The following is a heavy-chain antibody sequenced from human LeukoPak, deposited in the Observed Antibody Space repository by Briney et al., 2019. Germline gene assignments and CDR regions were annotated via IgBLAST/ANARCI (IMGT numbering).Heavy chain of an antibody. D-gene: IGHD3-22*01. CDR3: TRHNYDRSGYGAFDI. CDR2: IRSKTDNYAT. CDR1: GFTFSGSD. V-gene: IGHV3-73*01. Sequence: GGSLKLSCAASGFTFSGSDIHWVRQASGKGLEWVGHIRSKTDNYATADAASVKGRFTFSRDDSKNTAYIQMNSLKTEDTAVYYCTRHNYDRSGYGAFDIWGQGTMVTVSS. J-gene: IGHJ3*02.